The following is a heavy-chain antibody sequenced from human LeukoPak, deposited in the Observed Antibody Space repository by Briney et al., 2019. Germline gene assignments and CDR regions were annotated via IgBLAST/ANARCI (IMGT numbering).Heavy chain of an antibody. V-gene: IGHV3-23*01. CDR2: ISGSGGST. J-gene: IGHJ4*02. Sequence: GGSLRLSCAASGFTFSSYAMSWVRQAPGKGLEWVSAISGSGGSTYYADSVKGRFTSSRDNSKNTLYLQMNSLRAEDTAVYYCAKDLALSGVVVITLDYWGQGTLVTVSS. CDR1: GFTFSSYA. D-gene: IGHD3-22*01. CDR3: AKDLALSGVVVITLDY.